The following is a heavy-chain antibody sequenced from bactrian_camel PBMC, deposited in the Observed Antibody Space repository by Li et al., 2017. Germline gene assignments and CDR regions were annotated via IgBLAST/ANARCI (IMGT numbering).Heavy chain of an antibody. CDR2: AYTFNGRT. V-gene: IGHV3S68*01. D-gene: IGHD1*01. J-gene: IGHJ6*01. Sequence: HVQLVESGGGSVQVGGSLRLSCVASGDTISRYCMGWFRQGPGKEREGVAFAYTFNGRTHYTGSVQGRFTVSQDNGENIEYLQMNSLKLEDTAMYDCAARSVGWCPLFEHWLGKRAYTPGGYFANWGQGTQVTVS. CDR1: GDTISRYC. CDR3: AARSVGWCPLFEHWLGKRAYTPGGYFAN.